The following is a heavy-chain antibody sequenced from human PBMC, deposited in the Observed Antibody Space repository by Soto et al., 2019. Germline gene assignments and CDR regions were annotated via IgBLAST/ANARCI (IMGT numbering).Heavy chain of an antibody. CDR2: IYWDVDK. CDR1: GFLLSASGVG. J-gene: IGHJ6*03. V-gene: IGHV2-5*05. D-gene: IGHD6-13*01. CDR3: PHILKPMGFIAANRRKYYSGYCIED. Sequence: QITLKESGPTLVKPTQTLTLTCTYSGFLLSASGVGVGWIRQPPGKALEWLALIYWDVDKRYGPCLKSRLTITTDTPKNKVVLTMTHMNPVDTATYYRPHILKPMGFIAANRRKYYSGYCIEDWGTGTTVTVSS.